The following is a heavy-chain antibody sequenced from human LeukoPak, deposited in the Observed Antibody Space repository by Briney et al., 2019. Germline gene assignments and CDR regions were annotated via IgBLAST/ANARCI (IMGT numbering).Heavy chain of an antibody. CDR3: AKGKVWGTFDI. J-gene: IGHJ3*02. CDR1: GFTFDDYA. D-gene: IGHD3-16*01. CDR2: ITWNSGSI. V-gene: IGHV3-9*01. Sequence: SGGSLRLSCAASGFTFDDYAMHWVRQAPGKGLEWVSGITWNSGSIGYADSVKGRFTISRDNAKNSLYLQMSSLRAEDTALYYCAKGKVWGTFDIWGQGTMVTVSS.